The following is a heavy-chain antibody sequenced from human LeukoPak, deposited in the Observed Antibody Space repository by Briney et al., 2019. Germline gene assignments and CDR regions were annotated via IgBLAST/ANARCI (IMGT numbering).Heavy chain of an antibody. V-gene: IGHV3-48*01. CDR1: GFTFSTYD. D-gene: IGHD5-12*01. Sequence: GGSLRLSCAASGFTFSTYDMSWVRQAPGKGLEWISYISSSSSIYYADSVKGRFTISRDNAKNSLYLQMNSLRAEDTAVYYCARERYSGADYWGQGTLVTVSS. CDR3: ARERYSGADY. J-gene: IGHJ4*02. CDR2: ISSSSSI.